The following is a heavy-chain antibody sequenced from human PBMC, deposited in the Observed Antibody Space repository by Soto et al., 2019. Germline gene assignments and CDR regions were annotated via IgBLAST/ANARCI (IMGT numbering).Heavy chain of an antibody. J-gene: IGHJ4*02. CDR2: INHSGST. Sequence: LPETLSLTCAVYGGSFSGYYWSWIRQPSGKGLEWIGEINHSGSTNYNPSLKSRVTISVDTSKNQFSLKLSSVTAADTAVYYCAAGGGSGSYYIPFDYWGQGTLVTVSS. D-gene: IGHD3-10*01. CDR1: GGSFSGYY. V-gene: IGHV4-34*01. CDR3: AAGGGSGSYYIPFDY.